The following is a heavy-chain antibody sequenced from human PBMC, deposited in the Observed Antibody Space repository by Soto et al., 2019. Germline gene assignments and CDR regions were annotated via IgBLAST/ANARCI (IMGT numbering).Heavy chain of an antibody. D-gene: IGHD6-13*01. Sequence: QVQLVQSGAEVTKPGSSVKVSCKASGGTFSSYTISWVRQAPGQGLEWMGRIIPILGIANYAQKFQGRVAITADKSTSTAYMERRSLRSEDTAVYYCARLITAAGYYYYGMDVWGQGTTVTVSS. CDR2: IIPILGIA. CDR1: GGTFSSYT. CDR3: ARLITAAGYYYYGMDV. J-gene: IGHJ6*02. V-gene: IGHV1-69*02.